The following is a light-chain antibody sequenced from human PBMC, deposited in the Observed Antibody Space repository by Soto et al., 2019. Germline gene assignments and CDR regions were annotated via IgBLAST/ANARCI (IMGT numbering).Light chain of an antibody. CDR2: GNT. CDR3: QSYDSSLSGSLVV. CDR1: SSKIGAGYD. V-gene: IGLV1-40*01. J-gene: IGLJ2*01. Sequence: QSVLTQPPSVSGAPGQRVTISCTGSSSKIGAGYDVHWYQQLPGTAPKVLIYGNTNRPSGVPDRFSGSKSGTSASLAITGLQAEDEADYYCQSYDSSLSGSLVVFGGGTKLTVL.